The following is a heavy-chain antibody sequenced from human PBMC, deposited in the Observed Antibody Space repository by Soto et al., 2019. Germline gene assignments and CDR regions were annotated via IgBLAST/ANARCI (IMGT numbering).Heavy chain of an antibody. D-gene: IGHD1-26*01. V-gene: IGHV3-30-3*01. CDR1: GFTFSSYA. CDR3: ARARETAIVGAYDAFDI. CDR2: ISYDGSNK. J-gene: IGHJ3*02. Sequence: VGSLRLSCAASGFTFSSYAMHWVRQAPGKGLEWVAVISYDGSNKYYADSVKGRFTISRDNSKNTLYLQMNSLRAEDTAVYYCARARETAIVGAYDAFDIWGQGTMVTVSS.